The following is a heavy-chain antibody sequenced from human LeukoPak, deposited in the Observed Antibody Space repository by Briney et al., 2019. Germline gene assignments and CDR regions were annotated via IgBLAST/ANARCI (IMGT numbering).Heavy chain of an antibody. CDR3: AALWDGGY. V-gene: IGHV3-7*01. D-gene: IGHD3-16*01. Sequence: GGSLRLSCAASGFTISSYWMSWVRQALGKGLEWVADIKQDGTKEYYLDSVKGRFTISRDNSKNSLFLQMNSLRAEDTAVYYCAALWDGGYWGQGTLVAVSP. J-gene: IGHJ4*02. CDR2: IKQDGTKE. CDR1: GFTISSYW.